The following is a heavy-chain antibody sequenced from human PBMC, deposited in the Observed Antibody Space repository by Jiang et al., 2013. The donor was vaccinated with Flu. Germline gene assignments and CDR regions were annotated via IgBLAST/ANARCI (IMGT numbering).Heavy chain of an antibody. J-gene: IGHJ4*02. CDR1: GGSFSGYY. CDR2: INHSGST. V-gene: IGHV4-34*01. D-gene: IGHD3-22*01. CDR3: ARRQYYYDSSGYVGYYFDY. Sequence: LLKPSETLSLTCAVYGGSFSGYYWSWIRQPPGKGLEWIGEINHSGSTNYNPSLKSRVTVSVDTSKNQFSLKLSSVTASDTAVFYCARRQYYYDSSGYVGYYFDYWGQGTLVTVSS.